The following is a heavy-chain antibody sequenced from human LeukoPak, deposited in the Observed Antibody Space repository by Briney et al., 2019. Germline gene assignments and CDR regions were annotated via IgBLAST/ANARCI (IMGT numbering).Heavy chain of an antibody. CDR1: GGTFSSYT. CDR3: ARPVGSKDAFDI. CDR2: IIPIFGTA. J-gene: IGHJ3*02. V-gene: IGHV1-69*01. Sequence: SVKVSCKASGGTFSSYTISWVRQAPGQGLEWMGGIIPIFGTANYAQKFQGRVTITADESTSTAYMELSSLRSEDTAVYYCARPVGSKDAFDIWGQGTMVTVSS. D-gene: IGHD1-26*01.